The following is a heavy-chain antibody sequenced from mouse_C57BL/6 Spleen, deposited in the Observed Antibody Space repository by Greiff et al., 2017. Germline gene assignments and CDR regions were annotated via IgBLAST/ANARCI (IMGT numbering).Heavy chain of an antibody. Sequence: QVQLQQPGAELVMPGASVKLSCKASGYTFTSYWMHWVKQRPGQGLEWIGEIDPSDSYTNYNQKFKGKSTLTVDKSSSTAYMQLSSLTSEDSAVYYCARSATGTSFDYWGQGTTRTVSS. CDR2: IDPSDSYT. D-gene: IGHD4-1*02. V-gene: IGHV1-69*01. J-gene: IGHJ2*01. CDR1: GYTFTSYW. CDR3: ARSATGTSFDY.